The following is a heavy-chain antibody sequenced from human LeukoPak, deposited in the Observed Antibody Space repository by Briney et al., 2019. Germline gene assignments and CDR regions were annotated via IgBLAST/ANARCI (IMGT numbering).Heavy chain of an antibody. CDR3: AIVYYDYYYYMDV. CDR1: GGSFSGYY. Sequence: SETLSLTCAVYGGSFSGYYWSWIRQPPGKGLEWIGEINHSGSTNYNPSLKSRVTISVDTSKNQFSLKLSSVTAADTAVYYCAIVYYDYYYYMDVWGKGTTVTVSS. J-gene: IGHJ6*03. V-gene: IGHV4-34*01. CDR2: INHSGST.